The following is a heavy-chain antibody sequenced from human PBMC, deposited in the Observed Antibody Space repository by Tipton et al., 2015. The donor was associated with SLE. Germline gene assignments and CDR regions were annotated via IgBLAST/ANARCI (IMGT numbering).Heavy chain of an antibody. CDR1: GGSISSSGYY. CDR2: INHSGST. D-gene: IGHD2-15*01. CDR3: ARGPAFGRKKSYFDY. Sequence: TLSLTCTVSGGSISSSGYYWSWIRQPPGKGPEWIGEINHSGSTNYNPSLKSRVTISVDTSKNQFSLKLSSVTAADTAVYYCARGPAFGRKKSYFDYWGQGTLVTVSS. J-gene: IGHJ4*02. V-gene: IGHV4-39*07.